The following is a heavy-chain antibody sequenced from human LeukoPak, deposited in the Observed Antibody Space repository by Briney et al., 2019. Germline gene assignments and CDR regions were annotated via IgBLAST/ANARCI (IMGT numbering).Heavy chain of an antibody. V-gene: IGHV3-30*04. CDR3: ASAGYSSSSRGVNAFDI. J-gene: IGHJ3*02. D-gene: IGHD6-6*01. CDR2: ISYDGSNK. CDR1: GFTFSSYA. Sequence: PGGSLRLSCAASGFTFSSYAMDWVRQAPGKGLGWVAVISYDGSNKYYADSVKGRFTVSRDNSKNTLYLQMNSLRAEDTAVYYCASAGYSSSSRGVNAFDIWGQGTMVTVSS.